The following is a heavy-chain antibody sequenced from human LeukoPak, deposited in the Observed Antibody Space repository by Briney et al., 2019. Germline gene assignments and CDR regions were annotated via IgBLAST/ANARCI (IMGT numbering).Heavy chain of an antibody. CDR1: GGAISSYD. V-gene: IGHV4-59*01. CDR2: IYYSGST. Sequence: SVTLSLTCTDSGGAISSYDWSWIRQAPGKGLYWIGYIYYSGSTNYNPSLKSRVAISVDTSKNQFSLKMSFVTAADTAVYYCARGKGSGYYSNFDYWGQGTLVTVSS. D-gene: IGHD3-22*01. J-gene: IGHJ4*02. CDR3: ARGKGSGYYSNFDY.